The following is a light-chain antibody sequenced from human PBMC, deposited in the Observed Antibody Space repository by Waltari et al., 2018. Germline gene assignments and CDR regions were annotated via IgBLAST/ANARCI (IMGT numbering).Light chain of an antibody. J-gene: IGKJ1*01. CDR1: QSLVSSDVTTS. Sequence: DVAMTQSPLSLPVTLGQPASLSCRSSQSLVSSDVTTSFNCFQQRPGHSPRLLLYQVSTRDSGVPDRFSGSGSGTDFTLRISRVEAEDVGVYYCMQGTHWPWTFGQGTKVEIK. CDR3: MQGTHWPWT. V-gene: IGKV2-30*01. CDR2: QVS.